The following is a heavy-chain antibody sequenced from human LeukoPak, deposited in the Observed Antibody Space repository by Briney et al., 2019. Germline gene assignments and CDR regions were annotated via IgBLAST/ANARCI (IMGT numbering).Heavy chain of an antibody. D-gene: IGHD2-8*01. CDR1: GGSFSGYY. Sequence: PSETLSLTCAVYGGSFSGYYWSWIRQPPGKGLEWIGEINHSGSTYYNPSLKSRVTISVDRSKNQFSLKLTSVTAADTAVYYCAREAGFCTNGVCYHDAFDIWGQGTMVTVSS. CDR3: AREAGFCTNGVCYHDAFDI. V-gene: IGHV4-34*01. J-gene: IGHJ3*02. CDR2: INHSGST.